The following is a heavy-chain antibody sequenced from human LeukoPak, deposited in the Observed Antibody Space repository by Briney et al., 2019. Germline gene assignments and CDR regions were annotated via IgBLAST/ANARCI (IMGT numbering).Heavy chain of an antibody. J-gene: IGHJ3*02. CDR2: ISYDGSNK. V-gene: IGHV3-30-3*01. CDR1: GFTFSSYA. CDR3: ANSGVITGTRSAFDI. D-gene: IGHD1/OR15-1a*01. Sequence: GGSLRLSCAASGFTFSSYAMHWVRQAPGKGLEWVAVISYDGSNKYYADSVKGRFTISRDNSKNTLYLQMNSLRAEDTAVYYCANSGVITGTRSAFDIWGQGTMVTVSS.